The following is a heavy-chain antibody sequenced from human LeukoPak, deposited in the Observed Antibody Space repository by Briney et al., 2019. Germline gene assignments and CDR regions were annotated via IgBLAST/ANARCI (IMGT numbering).Heavy chain of an antibody. Sequence: PSETLSLTCTVSGGSISSYYWSWIRQPPGKGLEWIGYIYYSGSTNYNPSLKSRVTISVDTSKNQFSLKLSSVTAADTAVYYCARALDDYFDYWGQGTLVTVSS. CDR2: IYYSGST. J-gene: IGHJ4*02. D-gene: IGHD1-1*01. CDR3: ARALDDYFDY. V-gene: IGHV4-59*01. CDR1: GGSISSYY.